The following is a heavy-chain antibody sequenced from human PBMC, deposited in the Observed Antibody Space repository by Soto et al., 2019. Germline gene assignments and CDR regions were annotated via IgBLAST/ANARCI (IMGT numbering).Heavy chain of an antibody. CDR2: ISAYNGNT. V-gene: IGHV1-18*04. CDR3: ARDLHYYDSSGYYRVLTYYDYCMGV. CDR1: GYTFTSYG. D-gene: IGHD3-22*01. Sequence: ASVNVSCKASGYTFTSYGISWVRQAPGQGLEWMGWISAYNGNTNYAQKLQGRATMTTDTSTSTADMELRSLRSDATAVYYCARDLHYYDSSGYYRVLTYYDYCMGVWGQGTTVTVSS. J-gene: IGHJ6*02.